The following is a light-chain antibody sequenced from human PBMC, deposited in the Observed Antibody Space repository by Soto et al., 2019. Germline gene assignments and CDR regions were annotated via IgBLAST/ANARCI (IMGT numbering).Light chain of an antibody. J-gene: IGKJ2*01. V-gene: IGKV3-15*01. CDR1: QSVSSN. Sequence: EIVMTQSPATLSVSPGERATLSCRASQSVSSNLAWYQQKPGQAPRLLIYGASTRATGIPARFSGSGSGTEFPLNISILQSEDFALYYCQQYKNWTYTFGQGTKLEIK. CDR2: GAS. CDR3: QQYKNWTYT.